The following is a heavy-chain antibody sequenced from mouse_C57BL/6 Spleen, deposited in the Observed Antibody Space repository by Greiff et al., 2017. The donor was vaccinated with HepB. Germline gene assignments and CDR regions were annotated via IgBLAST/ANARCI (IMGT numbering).Heavy chain of an antibody. V-gene: IGHV1-54*01. CDR3: ARGMVTSFGY. Sequence: QVQLQQSGAELVRPGTSVKVSCKASGYAFTNYLIEWVKQRPGQGLEWIGVINPGSGGTNYNEKFKGKATLTADKSSSTAYMQLSSLTSEDSAVYFCARGMVTSFGYWGQGTTLTVSS. J-gene: IGHJ2*01. CDR2: INPGSGGT. D-gene: IGHD2-3*01. CDR1: GYAFTNYL.